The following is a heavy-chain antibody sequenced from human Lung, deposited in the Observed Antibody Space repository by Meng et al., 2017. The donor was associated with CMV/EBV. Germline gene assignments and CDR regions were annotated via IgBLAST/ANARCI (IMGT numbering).Heavy chain of an antibody. J-gene: IGHJ2*01. D-gene: IGHD2-15*01. CDR1: GFSVTTND. CDR2: TFRAGNT. Sequence: GGSLRLXCAASGFSVTTNDINWVRQAPGKGLEWVSITFRAGNTYYTDSVKGRFTVSRDNSKNTLYLQMDSLRVEDTAVYYCASFTRQLQVVGAIYWYADLWGRGXLVTVSS. CDR3: ASFTRQLQVVGAIYWYADL. V-gene: IGHV3-66*02.